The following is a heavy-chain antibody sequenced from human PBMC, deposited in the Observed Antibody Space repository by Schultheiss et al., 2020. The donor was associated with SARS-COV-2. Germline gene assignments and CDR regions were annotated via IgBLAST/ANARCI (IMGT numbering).Heavy chain of an antibody. V-gene: IGHV2-70*01. CDR3: ARILLYYYDSSGYSGFNY. CDR1: GFSLSNARMG. D-gene: IGHD3-22*01. Sequence: SGPTLVKPTETLTLTCTVSGFSLSNARMGVSWIRQPPGKALEWLALIDWDDDKYYSTSLKTRLAISKDTSKNQVVLTMTNMDPEDTATYYCARILLYYYDSSGYSGFNYWGQGTLVTVSS. CDR2: IDWDDDK. J-gene: IGHJ4*02.